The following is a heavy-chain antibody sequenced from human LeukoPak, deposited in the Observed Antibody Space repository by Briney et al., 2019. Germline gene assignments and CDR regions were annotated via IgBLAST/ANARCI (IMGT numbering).Heavy chain of an antibody. J-gene: IGHJ4*02. D-gene: IGHD2-8*01. Sequence: PSETLSLTCGVSGGCITTTNWWSWVRQPPGQGLEWIGEIHLSGRTNYNPSLNSRVTLALDTSKNHLSLSLTSVTAADTAVYYCSRENGAFSPFGYWGQGTLVTVPS. CDR2: IHLSGRT. V-gene: IGHV4-4*02. CDR3: SRENGAFSPFGY. CDR1: GGCITTTNW.